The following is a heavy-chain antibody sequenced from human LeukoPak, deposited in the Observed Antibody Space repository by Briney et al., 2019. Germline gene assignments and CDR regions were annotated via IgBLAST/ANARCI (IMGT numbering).Heavy chain of an antibody. CDR2: IKQDGSEK. CDR1: GFTFSSYG. J-gene: IGHJ4*02. Sequence: PGGSLRLSCAASGFTFSSYGMHWVRQAPGKGLEWVANIKQDGSEKYYVDSVKGRFTISRDNAKNSLYLQMNSLRAEDTAVYYCARAVPYSSGWLSRYYFDYWGQGTLVTVSS. V-gene: IGHV3-7*01. CDR3: ARAVPYSSGWLSRYYFDY. D-gene: IGHD6-19*01.